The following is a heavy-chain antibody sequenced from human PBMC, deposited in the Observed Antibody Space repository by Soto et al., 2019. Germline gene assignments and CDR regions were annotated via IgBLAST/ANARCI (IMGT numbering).Heavy chain of an antibody. J-gene: IGHJ5*02. V-gene: IGHV4-39*01. CDR1: DGAISDARFY. Sequence: QLQLQESGPGLVKPSETLSLTCSLSDGAISDARFYWGWIRQSPGRGLEWIGRIYYTGTTFFNPSLQSRVTISADTSENQFSLKLYSVTAADTALYFCARQKWEQPKWFDPWGQGTLVIVSP. D-gene: IGHD1-26*01. CDR2: IYYTGTT. CDR3: ARQKWEQPKWFDP.